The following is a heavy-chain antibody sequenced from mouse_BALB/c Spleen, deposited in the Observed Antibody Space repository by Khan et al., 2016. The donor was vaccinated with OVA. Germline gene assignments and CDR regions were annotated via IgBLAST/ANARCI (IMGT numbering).Heavy chain of an antibody. Sequence: EVELVESGGGLVKSGGSLKLSCAASGFTFSTYAMSWVRQTPEKRLEWVATISTGDTYTYYPDSVKGRFTISRDNAKNTLYLQMSSLRSEDTAMYYCARPPITTLFATSYWFFDVWGAGTTVTVAT. CDR1: GFTFSTYA. CDR3: ARPPITTLFATSYWFFDV. V-gene: IGHV5-9-3*01. D-gene: IGHD1-1*01. CDR2: ISTGDTYT. J-gene: IGHJ1*01.